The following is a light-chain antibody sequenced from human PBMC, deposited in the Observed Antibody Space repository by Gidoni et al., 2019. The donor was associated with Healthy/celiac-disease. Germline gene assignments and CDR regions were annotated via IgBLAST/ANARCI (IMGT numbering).Light chain of an antibody. CDR2: GAS. V-gene: IGKV3-15*01. J-gene: IGKJ1*01. Sequence: EIVMTQPPATLSVSPGESATLSCRASQSVSSNLAWYQQKPGQAPRLLIYGASTRATGIPARFSGSGSGTEFTLTISSLQSEDFAVYYCQQYNNWLWTFGQGTKVEIK. CDR1: QSVSSN. CDR3: QQYNNWLWT.